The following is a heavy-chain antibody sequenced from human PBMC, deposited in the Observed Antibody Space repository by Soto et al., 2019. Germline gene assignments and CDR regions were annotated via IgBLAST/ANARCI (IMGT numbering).Heavy chain of an antibody. J-gene: IGHJ4*02. Sequence: PGGALRPSCAPSAFTISSYDMNWVRQAPGKGLEWISYITSSGATIYYADSVTGRFTISRDNAKNALFLQMNSLRAEDSAIYYCARGNSPVNVYWGQGTLVTVSS. CDR1: AFTISSYD. D-gene: IGHD3-16*02. CDR3: ARGNSPVNVY. CDR2: ITSSGATI. V-gene: IGHV3-48*03.